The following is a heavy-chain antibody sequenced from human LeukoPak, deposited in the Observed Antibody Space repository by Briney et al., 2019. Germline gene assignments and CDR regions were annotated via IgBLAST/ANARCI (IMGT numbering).Heavy chain of an antibody. CDR2: IHYSGST. V-gene: IGHV4-59*01. Sequence: SETLSLTCTVSGISITTYYWCWIRQPPGKGLEWIGLIHYSGSTTYNPSLKSRVTISIDTSKNQFSLHLSSVTAADTAVYYCARDIREVGDSHYFDYWGQGALVTVTS. CDR3: ARDIREVGDSHYFDY. CDR1: GISITTYY. J-gene: IGHJ4*02. D-gene: IGHD1-26*01.